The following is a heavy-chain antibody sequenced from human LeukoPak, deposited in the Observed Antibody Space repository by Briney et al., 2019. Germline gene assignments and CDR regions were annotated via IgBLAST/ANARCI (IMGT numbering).Heavy chain of an antibody. CDR1: GGSISSSYYY. D-gene: IGHD1-26*01. CDR3: ARELGGSYPRALFDY. J-gene: IGHJ4*02. Sequence: SETLSLTCTVSGGSISSSYYYWGWIRQPPGKGLEWIGSIYYSGSTYYNPSLKSRVTISVDTSKNQFSLKLSSVTAADTAVYYCARELGGSYPRALFDYWGQGTLVTVSS. CDR2: IYYSGST. V-gene: IGHV4-39*07.